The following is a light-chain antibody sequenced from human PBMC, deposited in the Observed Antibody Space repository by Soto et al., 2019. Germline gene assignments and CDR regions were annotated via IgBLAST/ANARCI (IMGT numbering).Light chain of an antibody. Sequence: QAVVTQEPSLAVSPGGTVTLTCGSSTGAVTSGHYPYWFQQKPGQAPRTLIYDTSKKHSWTPARFSGSLLGGKAALTLSGAQPEDQAEYYCLLSYNGPFVFGTGTKVTVL. CDR1: TGAVTSGHY. J-gene: IGLJ1*01. CDR2: DTS. CDR3: LLSYNGPFV. V-gene: IGLV7-46*01.